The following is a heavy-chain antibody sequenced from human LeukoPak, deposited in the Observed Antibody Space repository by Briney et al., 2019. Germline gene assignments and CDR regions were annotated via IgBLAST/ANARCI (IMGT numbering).Heavy chain of an antibody. D-gene: IGHD5-24*01. V-gene: IGHV5-51*01. J-gene: IGHJ4*02. Sequence: GESLKISCKGSGYSSTSYWNAWVRQRPGKGLEWMGIIYPGGSETRYDPSFQGQVTISADSSTSTAYLQWSSLRASDTAMYYCARASRDGYNQNFDHWGQGTLVTVSS. CDR3: ARASRDGYNQNFDH. CDR1: GYSSTSYW. CDR2: IYPGGSET.